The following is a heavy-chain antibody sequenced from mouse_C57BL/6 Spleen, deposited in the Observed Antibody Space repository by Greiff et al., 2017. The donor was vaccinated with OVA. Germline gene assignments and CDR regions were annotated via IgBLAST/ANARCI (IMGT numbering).Heavy chain of an antibody. J-gene: IGHJ4*01. CDR3: ARFGGYGYAMDY. Sequence: QESGAELVKPGASVKISCKASGYAFSSYWMNWVKQRPGKGLEWIGQIYPGDGDTNYNGKFKGKATLTADKSSSTAYMQLSSLTSEDSAVYFCARFGGYGYAMDYWGQGTSVTVSS. D-gene: IGHD2-2*01. CDR2: IYPGDGDT. CDR1: GYAFSSYW. V-gene: IGHV1-80*01.